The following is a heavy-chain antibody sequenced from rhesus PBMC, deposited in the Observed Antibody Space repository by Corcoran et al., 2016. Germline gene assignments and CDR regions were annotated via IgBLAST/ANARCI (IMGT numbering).Heavy chain of an antibody. D-gene: IGHD5-24*01. J-gene: IGHJ4*01. CDR1: GGSVSSSNW. CDR2: LSGSSGST. CDR3: ARSGYSSSIDY. V-gene: IGHV4-65*01. Sequence: QVQLQESGPGLVKPSETLSLTCAVSGGSVSSSNWWSWIRQPPGKGLEWIGYLSGSSGSTYYNPSLKSRVTISTDTSKNQFSLKLSSVTAADTAVYYGARSGYSSSIDYWGQGVLVTVSS.